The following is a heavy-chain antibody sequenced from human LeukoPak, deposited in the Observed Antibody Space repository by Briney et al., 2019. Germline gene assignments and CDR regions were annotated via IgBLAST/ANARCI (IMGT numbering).Heavy chain of an antibody. J-gene: IGHJ4*02. CDR2: INHSGST. V-gene: IGHV4-34*01. CDR3: ARDPPLVATPDSLDY. D-gene: IGHD2-15*01. Sequence: SETLSLTCAVYGGSFSGYYWSWIRQPPGKGLEWIGEINHSGSTNYNPSLKSRVTISVDTSKNQFSLNLSSVTAADTAVYYCARDPPLVATPDSLDYWGQGTPVTVSS. CDR1: GGSFSGYY.